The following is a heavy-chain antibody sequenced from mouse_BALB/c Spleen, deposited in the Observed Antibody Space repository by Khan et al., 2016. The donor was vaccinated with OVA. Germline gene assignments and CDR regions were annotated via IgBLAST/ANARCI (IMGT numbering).Heavy chain of an antibody. V-gene: IGHV1-4*01. Sequence: VHLQQSGAELARPGASVRMSCKASGYTFTSNTMHWIKQRPGQGLEWIGYINPRSGYTTYNQNFKDKATLTADKSSSTAYMQLSSLTSEDSAVYYCARRTTGYTMDSWGQGTSVTVSS. D-gene: IGHD2-14*01. CDR1: GYTFTSNT. CDR3: ARRTTGYTMDS. J-gene: IGHJ4*01. CDR2: INPRSGYT.